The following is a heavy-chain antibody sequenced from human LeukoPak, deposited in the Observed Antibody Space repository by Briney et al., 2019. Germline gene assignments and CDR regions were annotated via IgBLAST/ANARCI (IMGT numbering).Heavy chain of an antibody. CDR1: GGSISSYH. Sequence: SETLSLTCTVSGGSISSYHWSWIRQPPGKGLEWIGYIYYSGSTNYNPSLKSRVTISVDTSKNQFSLKLSSVTAADTAVYYCARDSNTYYYDSSSARYFDLWGRGTLVTVSS. J-gene: IGHJ2*01. CDR2: IYYSGST. V-gene: IGHV4-59*01. CDR3: ARDSNTYYYDSSSARYFDL. D-gene: IGHD3-22*01.